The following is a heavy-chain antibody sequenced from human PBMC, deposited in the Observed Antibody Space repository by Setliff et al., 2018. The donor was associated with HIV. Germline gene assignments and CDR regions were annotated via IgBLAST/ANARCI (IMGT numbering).Heavy chain of an antibody. CDR1: GDSISTSNTY. Sequence: SETLSLTCTVSGDSISTSNTYWGWVRQPPEEGLEWIGSLYYGGSTYYNPSLKSRVTISVDTSKNHFSLKLSSVTAADTAVYYCARHQVIPTVIGAFDIWGQGTVVTV. J-gene: IGHJ3*02. CDR3: ARHQVIPTVIGAFDI. V-gene: IGHV4-39*01. D-gene: IGHD3-16*02. CDR2: LYYGGST.